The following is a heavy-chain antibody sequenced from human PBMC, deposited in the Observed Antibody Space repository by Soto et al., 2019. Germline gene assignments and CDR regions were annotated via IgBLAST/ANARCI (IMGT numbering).Heavy chain of an antibody. J-gene: IGHJ4*02. Sequence: EVQLLESGGDLVQPGGSLRLSCAASGFTFSDRAMTWVRQAPGKGLEWVSALTPRGFNTYYTDSVRGRFTIYRDNSRNTLYLEMKSLRAEDTATYYCAVSNYHASGSPYDYWGQGTLVAVSS. V-gene: IGHV3-23*01. CDR2: LTPRGFNT. CDR1: GFTFSDRA. CDR3: AVSNYHASGSPYDY. D-gene: IGHD3-10*01.